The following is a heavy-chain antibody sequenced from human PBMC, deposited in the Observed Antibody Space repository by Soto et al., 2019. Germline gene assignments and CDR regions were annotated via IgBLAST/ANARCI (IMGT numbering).Heavy chain of an antibody. J-gene: IGHJ4*02. CDR2: INHSGST. D-gene: IGHD3-10*01. CDR3: ARPENSGIYPHFDY. V-gene: IGHV4-34*01. Sequence: QVQLQQWGAGLLKPSETLSLTCAVYGGSFSGYYWSWIRQPPGKGLEWIGEINHSGSTNYNPTLKSRVTISVDTSKNQFSLKLSSVTDADTSVLVCARPENSGIYPHFDYWGQGTLVTVFS. CDR1: GGSFSGYY.